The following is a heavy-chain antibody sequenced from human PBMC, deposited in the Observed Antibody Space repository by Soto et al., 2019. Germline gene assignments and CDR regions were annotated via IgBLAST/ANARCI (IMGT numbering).Heavy chain of an antibody. Sequence: GASVKVSCKASGYTFTSYDINWVRQATGQGLEWMGWMNPNSGNTGYAQKFQGRVTMTRNTSISTAYMELSSLRSEDTAVYYCARRYYDFWSGSYYYYGMDVWGQGTTVTVSS. CDR2: MNPNSGNT. CDR3: ARRYYDFWSGSYYYYGMDV. D-gene: IGHD3-3*01. V-gene: IGHV1-8*01. J-gene: IGHJ6*02. CDR1: GYTFTSYD.